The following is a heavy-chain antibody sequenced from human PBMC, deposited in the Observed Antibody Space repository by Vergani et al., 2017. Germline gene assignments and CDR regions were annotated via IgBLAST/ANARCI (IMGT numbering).Heavy chain of an antibody. D-gene: IGHD5-18*01. V-gene: IGHV1-2*02. CDR3: ARDPIAAGYSYGSGY. CDR2: INPNSGGT. Sequence: QVQLVQSGAEVKKPGASVKVSCKASGYTFTGYYMHWVRQAPGQGLEWMGWINPNSGGTNYAQKLQGRVTMTTDTSTSTAYMELRSLRSDDTAVYYCARDPIAAGYSYGSGYWGQGTLVTVSS. CDR1: GYTFTGYY. J-gene: IGHJ4*02.